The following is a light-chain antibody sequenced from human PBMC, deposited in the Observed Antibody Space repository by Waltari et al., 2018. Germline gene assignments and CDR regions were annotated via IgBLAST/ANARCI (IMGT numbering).Light chain of an antibody. CDR3: QRYSNSPLT. Sequence: VILTQSPATLSLSPGERATLSCRASQSVANYLAWYQQKPGQAPRLLIYGASSRATGIPDRFSGTGCGTEFTLTISSLEPEDFAVYFCQRYSNSPLTFGGGTKVEIK. CDR2: GAS. CDR1: QSVANY. V-gene: IGKV3-11*01. J-gene: IGKJ4*01.